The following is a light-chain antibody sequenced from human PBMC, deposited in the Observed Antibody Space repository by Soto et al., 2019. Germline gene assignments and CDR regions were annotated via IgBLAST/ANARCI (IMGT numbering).Light chain of an antibody. V-gene: IGKV1-9*01. CDR3: QQYNSYSPWT. CDR2: AAS. Sequence: ILFTHAPSSLYASVGDGVTLTCRASQCIDSSFAWYQQKPGKAPKLLIYAASSLQSGVPSRFSGSGSGTDFTLTIRSLQPEDFATYYCQQYNSYSPWTCGQGPTV. CDR1: QCIDSS. J-gene: IGKJ1*01.